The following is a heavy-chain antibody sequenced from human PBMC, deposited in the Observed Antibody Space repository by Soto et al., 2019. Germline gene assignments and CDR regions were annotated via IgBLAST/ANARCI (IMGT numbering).Heavy chain of an antibody. CDR1: GGSISSGGYY. D-gene: IGHD2-15*01. CDR2: IYYSGST. J-gene: IGHJ1*01. CDR3: AAAMEDIVVVVAATEYFQH. Sequence: PSETLSLTCTVSGGSISSGGYYWSWIRQHPGKGLEWIGYIYYSGSTYYNPSLKSRVTISVDTSKNQFSLKLSSVTAADTAVYYCAAAMEDIVVVVAATEYFQHWGQGTLVTVSS. V-gene: IGHV4-31*03.